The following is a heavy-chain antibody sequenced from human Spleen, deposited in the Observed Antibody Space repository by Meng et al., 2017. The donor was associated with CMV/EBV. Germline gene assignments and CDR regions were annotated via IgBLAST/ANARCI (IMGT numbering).Heavy chain of an antibody. D-gene: IGHD6-6*01. CDR3: AKAVSIAARNYFDY. CDR1: GFTFSSYA. J-gene: IGHJ4*02. V-gene: IGHV3-23*01. Sequence: GESLKISCAASGFTFSSYAMSWVRQAPGMGLEWVSAISGSGGSTYYADSVKGRFTISRDNSKNTLYLQMNSLRAEDTAVYYCAKAVSIAARNYFDYWGQGTLVTVSS. CDR2: ISGSGGST.